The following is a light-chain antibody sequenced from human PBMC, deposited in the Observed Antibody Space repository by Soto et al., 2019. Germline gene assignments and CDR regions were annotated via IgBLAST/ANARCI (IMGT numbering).Light chain of an antibody. J-gene: IGKJ1*01. CDR3: QQYDNWLTGT. V-gene: IGKV1-5*03. Sequence: DMQMTQSPSTLSASVGDRVSITCRASESFNTWLAWYQQKPGKAPNLLIYKASSLASGVPSRFSGSGSGTEFTLTINSLQSEDFAVYYCQQYDNWLTGTFGQGTKVDIK. CDR2: KAS. CDR1: ESFNTW.